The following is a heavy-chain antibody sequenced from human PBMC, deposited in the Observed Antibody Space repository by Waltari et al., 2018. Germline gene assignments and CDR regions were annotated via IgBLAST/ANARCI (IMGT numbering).Heavy chain of an antibody. CDR3: ARSSSPLLYCNGGSCYVDY. Sequence: QVQLVQSGAEVKKPGASVKVSCKASGYTFSDYYVHWVRQAPGQGLEWMGWINPKSGGTKYAQKFQAWVTMTSDTSISTAYMALSRLTSDATAVYFCARSSSPLLYCNGGSCYVDYWGQGTLVTVSS. CDR1: GYTFSDYY. J-gene: IGHJ4*02. V-gene: IGHV1-2*04. CDR2: INPKSGGT. D-gene: IGHD2-15*01.